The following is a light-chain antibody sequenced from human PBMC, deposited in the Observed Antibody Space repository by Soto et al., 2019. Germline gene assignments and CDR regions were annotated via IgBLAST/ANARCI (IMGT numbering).Light chain of an antibody. V-gene: IGLV4-69*01. Sequence: QPVLTQSPSASDSLGASVMLTCTLSSGHSSYAIAWHQQQPEKGPRYLMKLDSDGSHTKGDAIPDRFSGSSSGAERYLTISSLQSEDEADYYCQTWGTGIHVVFGGGTKVTVL. CDR1: SGHSSYA. CDR3: QTWGTGIHVV. J-gene: IGLJ2*01. CDR2: LDSDGSH.